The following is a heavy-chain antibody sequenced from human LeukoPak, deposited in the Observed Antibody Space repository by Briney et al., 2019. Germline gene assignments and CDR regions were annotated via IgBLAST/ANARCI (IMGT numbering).Heavy chain of an antibody. CDR2: IKSKTDGGTT. J-gene: IGHJ4*02. Sequence: GGSLRLSCAASGFTFSNAWMDWVRQSPGKGLEWVGRIKSKTDGGTTDYAAPVKGRFSISRDDSKNTLYLQMNSLKTEDTAVYYCATNFMENFDYWGQGTLVTVSS. CDR3: ATNFMENFDY. V-gene: IGHV3-15*01. CDR1: GFTFSNAW. D-gene: IGHD1-1*01.